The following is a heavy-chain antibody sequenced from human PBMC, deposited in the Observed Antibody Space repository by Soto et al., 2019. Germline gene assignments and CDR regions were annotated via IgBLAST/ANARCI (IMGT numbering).Heavy chain of an antibody. D-gene: IGHD2-21*01. CDR2: ISASSRTL. Sequence: GGSLRLSCGASGFTFSSYSMNWVRQAPGKGLEWISHISASSRTLFYADSVKGRFTISRDNAKNSLYLQMNSLRAEDTAVYYCARESTMWSFDYWGRGT. J-gene: IGHJ4*02. CDR3: ARESTMWSFDY. CDR1: GFTFSSYS. V-gene: IGHV3-48*01.